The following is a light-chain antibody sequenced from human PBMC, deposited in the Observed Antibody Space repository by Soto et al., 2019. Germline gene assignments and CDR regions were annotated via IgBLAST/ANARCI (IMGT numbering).Light chain of an antibody. V-gene: IGKV3-11*01. CDR3: QQRSNWPPIT. J-gene: IGKJ5*01. CDR2: DAS. CDR1: QYVSTF. Sequence: ETVMTQFPATLSVSPVERATLSCRASQYVSTFLVWYQQRPGQAPRLLIYDASHRAAGIPARFSGSGFGTDFTLTISSLEPEDAAVYYCQQRSNWPPITFGQGTRLEI.